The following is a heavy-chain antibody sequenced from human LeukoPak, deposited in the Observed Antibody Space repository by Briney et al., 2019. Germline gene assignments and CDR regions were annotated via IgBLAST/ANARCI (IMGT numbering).Heavy chain of an antibody. V-gene: IGHV3-53*01. CDR2: LYSGGST. J-gene: IGHJ4*02. CDR1: GITVSNNY. CDR3: ARAPLGYSGYDYYFDY. D-gene: IGHD5-12*01. Sequence: GGSLRLSCAAPGITVSNNYMSWVRQAPGKGLEWVSVLYSGGSTYYADSVKGRFTISRDNSKNTLYLQMNSLRAEDTAVYYCARAPLGYSGYDYYFDYWGQGTLVTVSS.